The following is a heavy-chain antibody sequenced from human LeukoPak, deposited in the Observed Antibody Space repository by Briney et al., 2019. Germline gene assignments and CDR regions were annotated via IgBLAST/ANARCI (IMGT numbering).Heavy chain of an antibody. CDR2: ISYDGSNK. CDR3: AASGYYYTSYRA. Sequence: GGSLRLSCAASGFTFSTYAMHWVRHTPGKGLECVAFISYDGSNKHYADSVKGRFTISRDNSKNTLYLQMNSLRAEDTAVYYCAASGYYYTSYRAWGQGTLVTVSS. J-gene: IGHJ5*02. V-gene: IGHV3-30*04. D-gene: IGHD3-22*01. CDR1: GFTFSTYA.